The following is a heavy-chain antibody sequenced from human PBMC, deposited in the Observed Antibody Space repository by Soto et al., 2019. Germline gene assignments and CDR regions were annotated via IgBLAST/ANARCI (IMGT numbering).Heavy chain of an antibody. CDR1: GYSFTSYW. CDR2: IYPGDSDT. J-gene: IGHJ5*02. Sequence: PGESLKISCKGSGYSFTSYWIGWVRQMPGKGLEWMGIIYPGDSDTRYSPSFQGQVTISADKSISTAYLQWSSLKASDTAMYYCARLPYYYGSGSRVEWFDPWGQGTLVTVSS. CDR3: ARLPYYYGSGSRVEWFDP. V-gene: IGHV5-51*01. D-gene: IGHD3-10*01.